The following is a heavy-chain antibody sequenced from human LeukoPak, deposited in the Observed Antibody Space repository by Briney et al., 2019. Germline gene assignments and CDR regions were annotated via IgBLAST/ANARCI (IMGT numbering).Heavy chain of an antibody. CDR2: ISYDGLQK. Sequence: GGSLRLSCAASGFTLNSYTMHWVRQAPGKGLEWVAAISYDGLQKYYAQSVKGRFAISRDTSRNTLYLQMYSLRAEDRAVYYCARDSGMYASGRYQKHFQHWGQGTPVIVSS. J-gene: IGHJ1*01. D-gene: IGHD6-19*01. CDR3: ARDSGMYASGRYQKHFQH. V-gene: IGHV3-30*09. CDR1: GFTLNSYT.